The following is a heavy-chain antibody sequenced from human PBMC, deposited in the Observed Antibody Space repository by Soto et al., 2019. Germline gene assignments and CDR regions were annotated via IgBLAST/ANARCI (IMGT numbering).Heavy chain of an antibody. CDR2: IYPGDSDT. CDR1: GYSYTRYW. J-gene: IGHJ3*02. CDR3: ARRPAYGDKGAFDI. V-gene: IGHV5-51*01. Sequence: GESLKISCEGSGYSYTRYWSGWVRQMHGKGLEWMGIIYPGDSDTRYSPSFQGQVTISADKSISTAYLQWSSLKASDTAMYYCARRPAYGDKGAFDIWGQGTMVTVSS. D-gene: IGHD4-17*01.